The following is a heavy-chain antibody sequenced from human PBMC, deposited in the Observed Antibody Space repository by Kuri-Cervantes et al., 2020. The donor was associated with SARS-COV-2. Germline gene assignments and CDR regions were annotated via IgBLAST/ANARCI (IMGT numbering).Heavy chain of an antibody. V-gene: IGHV4-34*01. D-gene: IGHD4-11*01. Sequence: ESLKISCAVYGGSFSGYYWSWIRQPPGKGLEWIGEINHSGSTNYNPSLKSRVAISGGTSRNQFSLRLSSVTAADTAVYYCAISLTTVARVDNWGQGTLVTVSS. CDR2: INHSGST. CDR1: GGSFSGYY. J-gene: IGHJ4*02. CDR3: AISLTTVARVDN.